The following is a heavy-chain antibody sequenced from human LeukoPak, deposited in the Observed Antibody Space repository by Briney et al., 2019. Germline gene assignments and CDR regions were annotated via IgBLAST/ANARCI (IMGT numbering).Heavy chain of an antibody. V-gene: IGHV3-23*01. CDR1: GFTFSRYG. D-gene: IGHD3-10*01. CDR3: AKGHYYGSGSYWV. Sequence: PGGSLRLSCAASGFTFSRYGMNWVRQAPGKGLEWVSAISGSDDSTYYADSVKGRFTISRDNSKNTLYLQMNSLRAEDTAVYYCAKGHYYGSGSYWVWGQGTLVTVSS. CDR2: ISGSDDST. J-gene: IGHJ4*02.